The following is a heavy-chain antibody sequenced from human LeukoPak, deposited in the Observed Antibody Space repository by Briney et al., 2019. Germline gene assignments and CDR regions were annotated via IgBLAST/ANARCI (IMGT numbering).Heavy chain of an antibody. J-gene: IGHJ4*02. Sequence: PSETLSLTCAVYGGSFSGYYWSWIRQPPGKGLEWIGEINHSGSTNYNPSLKSRVTISVDTSKNQFSLKLSSVTAADTAVYYCATAVPAAYYYFDYWGQGTLVTVSS. CDR3: ATAVPAAYYYFDY. V-gene: IGHV4-34*01. CDR2: INHSGST. CDR1: GGSFSGYY. D-gene: IGHD2-2*01.